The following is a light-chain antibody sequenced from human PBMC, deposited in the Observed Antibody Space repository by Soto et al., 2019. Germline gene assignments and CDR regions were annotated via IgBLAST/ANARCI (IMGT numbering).Light chain of an antibody. V-gene: IGLV2-14*03. CDR3: SSYTTSSISMI. J-gene: IGLJ2*01. CDR1: SSDVGGDNY. CDR2: DVS. Sequence: QSALTQPASVSGSPGQSITISCTGTSSDVGGDNYVSWYQHHPGKAPKLTIYDVSNRPSGVSNRISGTKSGNTASLTISRLQAEYQGHYYCSSYTTSSISMIFGGGTKLTVL.